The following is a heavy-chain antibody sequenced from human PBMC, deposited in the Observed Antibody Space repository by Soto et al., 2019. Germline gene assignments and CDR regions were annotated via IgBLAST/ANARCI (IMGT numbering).Heavy chain of an antibody. CDR3: ARCLLGVGDPFDI. J-gene: IGHJ3*02. D-gene: IGHD2-15*01. V-gene: IGHV3-11*01. CDR2: ISDSGSVT. CDR1: GFTFSNYY. Sequence: QVQLVDSGGGLVKPGGSLRLSCAASGFTFSNYYMTWIRQAPGKGLEWISYISDSGSVTYYADSVQGRFSISRDNAKNSLFLEMNDLRVDYTAVYYCARCLLGVGDPFDIWGQGTMVTVSS.